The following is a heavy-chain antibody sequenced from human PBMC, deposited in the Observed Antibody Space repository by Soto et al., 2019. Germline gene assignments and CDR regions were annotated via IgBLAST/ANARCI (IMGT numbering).Heavy chain of an antibody. D-gene: IGHD6-6*01. CDR2: ISCYNGDT. J-gene: IGHJ6*02. Sequence: RASVKVSCKASGYTFTSYGVTWVRQAPGQGLEWMGWISCYNGDTNYAQKLQGRVTLTTDTSTSTAYMELRSLTYDDTAVYYCARDSYSSSSGLNYYYGMDVWGQGTTVTVSS. CDR3: ARDSYSSSSGLNYYYGMDV. V-gene: IGHV1-18*04. CDR1: GYTFTSYG.